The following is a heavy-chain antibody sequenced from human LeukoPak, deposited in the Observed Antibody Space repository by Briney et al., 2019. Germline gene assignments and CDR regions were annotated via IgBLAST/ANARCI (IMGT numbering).Heavy chain of an antibody. Sequence: SETLSLTCTVSGGSISSYYWSWIRQPPGKGLEWIGYIYYSGSTNYNPSLKSRVTISVDTSKNQFSLKLSSVTAADPAVYYCARLTTGGYYYGMDVWGQGTTVTVSS. D-gene: IGHD1-1*01. V-gene: IGHV4-59*08. J-gene: IGHJ6*02. CDR3: ARLTTGGYYYGMDV. CDR2: IYYSGST. CDR1: GGSISSYY.